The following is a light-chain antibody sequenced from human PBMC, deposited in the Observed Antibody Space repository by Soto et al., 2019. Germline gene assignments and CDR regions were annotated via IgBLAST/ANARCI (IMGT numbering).Light chain of an antibody. J-gene: IGLJ1*01. CDR1: SSDVGSYNL. CDR3: CSYAGSSTYV. Sequence: QSALTQPASVYGSTGQSITISCTGTSSDVGSYNLVSWYQQHPGKAPKVMIYEVSKRPSGVPNRFSGSKSGNTASLTISGLQAEDEADYYCCSYAGSSTYVFGTGTKVTVL. CDR2: EVS. V-gene: IGLV2-23*02.